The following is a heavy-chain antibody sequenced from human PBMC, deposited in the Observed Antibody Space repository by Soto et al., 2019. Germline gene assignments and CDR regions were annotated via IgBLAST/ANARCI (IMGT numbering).Heavy chain of an antibody. CDR3: ARYSSSNDYNYYGMDV. CDR2: IYHSGST. D-gene: IGHD6-6*01. J-gene: IGHJ6*02. Sequence: SETLSLTCAVFGGSISSSNWWSWVRQPPGKGLEWIGEIYHSGSTNYNPSLKSRVTISVDKSKNQFSLKLSSVTAADTAVYYCARYSSSNDYNYYGMDVWGQVTTVTVS. V-gene: IGHV4-4*02. CDR1: GGSISSSNW.